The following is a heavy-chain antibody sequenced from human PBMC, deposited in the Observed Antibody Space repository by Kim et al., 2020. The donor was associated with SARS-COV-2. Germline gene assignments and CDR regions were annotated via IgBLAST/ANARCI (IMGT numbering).Heavy chain of an antibody. J-gene: IGHJ4*02. CDR2: ISLDSVYI. D-gene: IGHD2-2*02. CDR3: AHSAQMTYTRCFDF. Sequence: GGSLRLSCAASGFTFSSYSLNWVRQAPGRGPEWVSSISLDSVYIYYADSVKGRFTIPRDNSKNTVYLQMNSLRAEDTAVSYRAHSAQMTYTRCFDFWGQG. CDR1: GFTFSSYS. V-gene: IGHV3-23*01.